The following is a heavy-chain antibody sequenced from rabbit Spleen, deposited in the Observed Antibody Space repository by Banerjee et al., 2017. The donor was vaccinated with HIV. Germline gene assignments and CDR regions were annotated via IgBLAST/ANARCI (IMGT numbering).Heavy chain of an antibody. CDR1: GVSFSGNSY. CDR2: IDTGSSGFT. V-gene: IGHV1S45*01. J-gene: IGHJ3*01. D-gene: IGHD1-1*01. CDR3: ARDTSSSFSSYGMDL. Sequence: QEQLVESGGGLVKPEGSLKLSCTASGVSFSGNSYMCWVRQAPGKGLEWIACIDTGSSGFTYFASWAKGRFTISKTSSTTVTLQMTSLTAADTATYFCARDTSSSFSSYGMDLWGQGTLVTVS.